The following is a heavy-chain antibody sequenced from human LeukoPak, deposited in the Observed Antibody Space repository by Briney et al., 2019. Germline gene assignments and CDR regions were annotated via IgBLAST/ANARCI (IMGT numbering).Heavy chain of an antibody. CDR3: AKGAGGNGSDRI. J-gene: IGHJ4*02. CDR2: ISDSGGST. Sequence: GGSLRLSCAASGFTFSSYAMNWVRQAPGKGLEWVLGISDSGGSTYYADSVKGRFTISRDNSKNTLYLQMNSLRADDKAVYYCAKGAGGNGSDRIWGQGTLVTVSS. D-gene: IGHD1-26*01. V-gene: IGHV3-23*01. CDR1: GFTFSSYA.